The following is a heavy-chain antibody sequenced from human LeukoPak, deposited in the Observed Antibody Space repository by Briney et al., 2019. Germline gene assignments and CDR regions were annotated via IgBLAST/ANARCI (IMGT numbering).Heavy chain of an antibody. D-gene: IGHD6-19*01. CDR1: GFSFSSYA. Sequence: GGSLRLSCAASGFSFSSYAMSWVRQAPGEGLEWVSGMSGSGGGTYYVDSVKGRFTISRDSSKKSLYLQMNSLRVEDTAVYYCAKVGSSSGWYGGFDNWGQGTLVTVSS. CDR3: AKVGSSSGWYGGFDN. CDR2: MSGSGGGT. V-gene: IGHV3-23*01. J-gene: IGHJ4*02.